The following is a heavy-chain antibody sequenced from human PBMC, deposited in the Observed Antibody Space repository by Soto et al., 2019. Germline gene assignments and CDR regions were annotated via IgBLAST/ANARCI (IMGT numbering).Heavy chain of an antibody. CDR1: GFTFSDYY. Sequence: LRLSCAASGFTFSDYYMSWIRQAPGKGLEWVSYISSSGSTIYYADSVKGRFTISRDNAKNSLYLQMNSLRAEDTAVYYCEGVEYYYGMDVWGQGTTVTVSS. CDR2: ISSSGSTI. D-gene: IGHD1-1*01. V-gene: IGHV3-11*01. CDR3: EGVEYYYGMDV. J-gene: IGHJ6*02.